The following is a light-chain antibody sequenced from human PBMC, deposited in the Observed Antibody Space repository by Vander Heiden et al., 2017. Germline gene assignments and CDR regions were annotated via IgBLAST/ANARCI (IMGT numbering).Light chain of an antibody. Sequence: NVLTQSPGTLSLSPGQRATLSCRASQSLSRNFLAWYQQKLGQSPRLLIYGASNRAAGTPDRFSGSGSGTAFTLTISRLEPEDFAVYFCQQYDKLPLTFGGGTKVDLK. V-gene: IGKV3-20*01. CDR2: GAS. CDR3: QQYDKLPLT. J-gene: IGKJ4*01. CDR1: QSLSRNF.